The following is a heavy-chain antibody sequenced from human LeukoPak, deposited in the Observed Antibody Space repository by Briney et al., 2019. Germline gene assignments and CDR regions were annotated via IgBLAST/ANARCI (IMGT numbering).Heavy chain of an antibody. CDR2: IIPILGIA. J-gene: IGHJ4*02. CDR1: GYTFTGYY. D-gene: IGHD3-9*01. V-gene: IGHV1-69*04. CDR3: ARDFPVLRYFDWLFDYFDY. Sequence: ASVKVSCKASGYTFTGYYMHWVRQAPGQGLEWMGRIIPILGIANYAQKFQGRVMITADKSTSTAYMELSSLRSEDTAVYYCARDFPVLRYFDWLFDYFDYWGQGTLVTVSS.